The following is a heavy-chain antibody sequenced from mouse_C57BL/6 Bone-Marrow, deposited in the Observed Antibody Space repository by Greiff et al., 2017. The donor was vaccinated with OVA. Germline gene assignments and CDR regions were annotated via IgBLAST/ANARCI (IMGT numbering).Heavy chain of an antibody. Sequence: EVKLQESGPELVKPGASVKMSCKASGYTFTDYNMHWVKQSHGKSLEWIGYINPNNGGTSYNQKFKGKATLTVNKSSSTAYMELRSLTSEDSAVYYCAREGSITTVVGYWGQGTTLTVSS. J-gene: IGHJ2*01. CDR3: AREGSITTVVGY. CDR2: INPNNGGT. CDR1: GYTFTDYN. V-gene: IGHV1-22*01. D-gene: IGHD1-1*01.